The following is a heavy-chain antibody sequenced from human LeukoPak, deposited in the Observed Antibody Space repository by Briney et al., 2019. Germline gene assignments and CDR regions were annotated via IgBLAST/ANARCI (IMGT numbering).Heavy chain of an antibody. Sequence: KSSETLSLTCTVSGGSISSGSYYWSWIRQPAGKGLEWIGRIYTSGSTNYNPSLKSRVTISVDRSKNQFSLKLSSVTAADTAVYYCARDRGQDSSGYNAFDIWGQGTMVTVSS. V-gene: IGHV4-61*02. D-gene: IGHD3-22*01. CDR2: IYTSGST. CDR1: GGSISSGSYY. CDR3: ARDRGQDSSGYNAFDI. J-gene: IGHJ3*02.